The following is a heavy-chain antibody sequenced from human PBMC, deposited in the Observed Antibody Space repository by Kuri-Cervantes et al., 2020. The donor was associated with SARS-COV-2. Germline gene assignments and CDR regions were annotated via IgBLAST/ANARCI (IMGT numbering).Heavy chain of an antibody. CDR2: IKQDGSEK. J-gene: IGHJ4*02. CDR1: GFTFSSYW. V-gene: IGHV3-7*03. D-gene: IGHD3-10*01. Sequence: GESLKISCAASGFTFSSYWMSGVRQAPGKGLEWVANIKQDGSEKYYVDSVKGRFTISRDNSKNSLYLQMNSLRTGDTAVYYCAREAMVRGVPVDYWGQGTLVTVAS. CDR3: AREAMVRGVPVDY.